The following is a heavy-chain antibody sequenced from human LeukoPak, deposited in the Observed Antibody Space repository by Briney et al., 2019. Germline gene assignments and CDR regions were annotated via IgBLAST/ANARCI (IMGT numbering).Heavy chain of an antibody. D-gene: IGHD6-13*01. CDR2: IYYSGST. CDR1: GGSISSYY. V-gene: IGHV4-59*01. J-gene: IGHJ3*02. CDR3: ARLGRGQLTNAFDI. Sequence: SETLSLTCTVSGGSISSYYWSWIRQPPGKGLEWIGYIYYSGSTNYDPSLKSRVTISVDTSKNQFSLKLSSVTAAETAVYYCARLGRGQLTNAFDIWGQGTTVTVSS.